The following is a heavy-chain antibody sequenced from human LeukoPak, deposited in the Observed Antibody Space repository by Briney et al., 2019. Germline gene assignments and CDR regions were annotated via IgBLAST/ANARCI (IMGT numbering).Heavy chain of an antibody. D-gene: IGHD6-6*01. CDR1: GFTFSSYA. J-gene: IGHJ4*02. Sequence: GGSLRPSCAASGFTFSSYAMSWVRQAPGKGLEWVSAISGSGGSTYYADSVKGRFTISRDNSKNTLYLQMNSLRAKDTAVYYCAKKINSSSSRAFDYWGQGTLVTVSS. V-gene: IGHV3-23*01. CDR2: ISGSGGST. CDR3: AKKINSSSSRAFDY.